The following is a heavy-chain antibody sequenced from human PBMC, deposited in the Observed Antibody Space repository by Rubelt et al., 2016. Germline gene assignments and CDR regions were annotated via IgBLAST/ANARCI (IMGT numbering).Heavy chain of an antibody. J-gene: IGHJ5*02. CDR2: IKEDESDK. Sequence: EGQLVESGGDLVQPGGSLRLSCAASGFTFSNHWTSWLRQAPGEGLEWVASIKEDESDKEHVDSVKGRFTLPRENAKNSRYLQMNNLGAEDTAVYFCVRVPIGINRWFDPWGQGTLVTVSS. V-gene: IGHV3-7*02. CDR3: VRVPIGINRWFDP. CDR1: GFTFSNHW. D-gene: IGHD1-14*01.